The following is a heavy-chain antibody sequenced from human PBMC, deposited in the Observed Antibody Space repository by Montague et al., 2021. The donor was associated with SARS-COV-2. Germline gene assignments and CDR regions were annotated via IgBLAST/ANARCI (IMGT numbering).Heavy chain of an antibody. Sequence: TLSLTCTVSGASIRSSGGYYWSWIRQHPGKGLEWIGYIYYSGSTYYNPSLKSRVTISVDTSKNQFSLKLSSVTAADMAVYYCARARITMIVVVNAFDIWGQGTMVTVSS. D-gene: IGHD3-22*01. V-gene: IGHV4-31*03. CDR1: GASIRSSGGYY. J-gene: IGHJ3*02. CDR3: ARARITMIVVVNAFDI. CDR2: IYYSGST.